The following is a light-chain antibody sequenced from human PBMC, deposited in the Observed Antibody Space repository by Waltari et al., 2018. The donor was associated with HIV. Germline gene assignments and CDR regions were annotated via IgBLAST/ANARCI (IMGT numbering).Light chain of an antibody. CDR3: SSYAAMNNFYVL. J-gene: IGLJ2*01. CDR2: EVT. Sequence: QSALTQPPSVSGSPGQSVTISCTGTSRDIGLSNYVSWYQQCPGKAPKLVIFEVTKRPSGVPDRFSGSKSGNTASLTVSGLQPEDEGDYYCSSYAAMNNFYVLFGGGTKLTVL. CDR1: SRDIGLSNY. V-gene: IGLV2-8*01.